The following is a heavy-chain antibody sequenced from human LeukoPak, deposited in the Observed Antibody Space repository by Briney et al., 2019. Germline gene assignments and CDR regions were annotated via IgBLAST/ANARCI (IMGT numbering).Heavy chain of an antibody. D-gene: IGHD4-17*01. J-gene: IGHJ6*03. CDR2: ISSSSNYR. CDR3: AKEDYGDYYYYYYMDV. CDR1: GFSFSSYT. V-gene: IGHV3-21*01. Sequence: PGGSLRLSCAASGFSFSSYTMNWVRQAPGKGLEWVSFISSSSNYRYYADSVKGRFTISRDNSKNTLYLQMNSLRAEDTAVYYCAKEDYGDYYYYYYMDVWGKGTTVTISS.